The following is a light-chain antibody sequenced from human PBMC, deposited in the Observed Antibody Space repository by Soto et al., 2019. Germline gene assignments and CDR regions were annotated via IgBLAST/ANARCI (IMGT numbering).Light chain of an antibody. V-gene: IGKV1-39*01. CDR3: QQSYSTPQT. Sequence: DMQMTKAPSTLSASVGDRVTITFRASQSISSWLAWYQQKPGKAPKLLSYAASSLQSGVPSRFSGSGSETHFTLTISSLQPEGFATYYCQQSYSTPQTFGPGTKVDIK. CDR2: AAS. CDR1: QSISSW. J-gene: IGKJ3*01.